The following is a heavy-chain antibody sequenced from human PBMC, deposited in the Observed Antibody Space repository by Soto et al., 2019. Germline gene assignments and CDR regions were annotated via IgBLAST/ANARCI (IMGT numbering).Heavy chain of an antibody. V-gene: IGHV1-3*01. Sequence: ASVKVSCKASGYTFTNYVMHWVRQAPGQRLEWMGWINAGNGKTKYSQTLQDRVTISRDNSKNTLYLQMNSLRAEDTAVYYCAKDGLWFGEFADYYGMDVWGQGTTVTVSS. CDR1: GYTFTNYV. CDR2: INAGNGKT. D-gene: IGHD3-10*01. CDR3: AKDGLWFGEFADYYGMDV. J-gene: IGHJ6*02.